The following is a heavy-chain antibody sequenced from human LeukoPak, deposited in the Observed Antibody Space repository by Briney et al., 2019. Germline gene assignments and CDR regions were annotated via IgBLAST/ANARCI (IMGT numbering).Heavy chain of an antibody. CDR3: ASRDQSCSGSRCYPIDY. CDR2: INSEGSST. D-gene: IGHD2-15*01. Sequence: HPGGSLRLSCAASGFTFSRYWMHWVRHPPGKGLVWVSRINSEGSSTSYADSVKGRFTISRDNAKNTLYLQMNSLRVEDTAVYYCASRDQSCSGSRCYPIDYWGQGTLVTVSP. CDR1: GFTFSRYW. J-gene: IGHJ4*02. V-gene: IGHV3-74*01.